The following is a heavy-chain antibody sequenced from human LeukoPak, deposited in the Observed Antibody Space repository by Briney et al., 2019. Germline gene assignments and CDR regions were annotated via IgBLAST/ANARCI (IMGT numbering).Heavy chain of an antibody. J-gene: IGHJ4*02. Sequence: ASVKVSCKASGYTFTSYGISWVRQAPGQGLEWMGWISAYNGKTNYAQKLQGRVTMTTDTSTSTAYMELRSLRAEDMAVYYCARGFGELLKPNRVLAPLGDYWGQGTLVTVSS. V-gene: IGHV1-18*03. CDR2: ISAYNGKT. D-gene: IGHD3-10*01. CDR3: ARGFGELLKPNRVLAPLGDY. CDR1: GYTFTSYG.